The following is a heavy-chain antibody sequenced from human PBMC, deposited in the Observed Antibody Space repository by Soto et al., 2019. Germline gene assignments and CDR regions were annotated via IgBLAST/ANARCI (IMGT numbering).Heavy chain of an antibody. CDR1: GLTFSGHW. V-gene: IGHV3-7*03. CDR2: ISPDGSDK. CDR3: ARRPAGNTYHAVFDF. J-gene: IGHJ4*02. Sequence: VRLVESGGTLVQPGGSLRISCAASGLTFSGHWMTWVRQTPGKGPEWVANISPDGSDKSYVDSVKGRFTISRDNDKNSLSLQLDSLRSEDTAVYHCARRPAGNTYHAVFDFWGQWTLVTVSS. D-gene: IGHD3-16*01.